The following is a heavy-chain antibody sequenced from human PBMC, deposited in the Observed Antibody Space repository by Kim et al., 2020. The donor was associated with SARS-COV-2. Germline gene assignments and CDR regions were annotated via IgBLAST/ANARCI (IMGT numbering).Heavy chain of an antibody. Sequence: GGSLRLSCAASGFTFGSYAMTWVRQAPGKGLEWVSGICGSGGATYYADSVKGRVTISRDNSKSTVYLQMNSLRAEDTAIYYCAKGWLATKVTKEVENSWGQGTRVTVSS. J-gene: IGHJ4*02. D-gene: IGHD5-12*01. CDR2: ICGSGGAT. V-gene: IGHV3-23*01. CDR1: GFTFGSYA. CDR3: AKGWLATKVTKEVENS.